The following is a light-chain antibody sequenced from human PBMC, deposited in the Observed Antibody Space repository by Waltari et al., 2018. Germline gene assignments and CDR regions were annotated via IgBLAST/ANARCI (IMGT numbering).Light chain of an antibody. V-gene: IGLV2-14*03. CDR2: DVR. CDR3: TSYTRGSTF. J-gene: IGLJ2*01. CDR1: SSDVGDFNY. Sequence: QTALTQPASVSGSPGQSITISCTGTSSDVGDFNYVSWYQQHPGKAPKLIIYDVRYRPSWVSNRFSGSKSGNTASLSISGLQAEDEADYYCTSYTRGSTFFGGGTRLTVL.